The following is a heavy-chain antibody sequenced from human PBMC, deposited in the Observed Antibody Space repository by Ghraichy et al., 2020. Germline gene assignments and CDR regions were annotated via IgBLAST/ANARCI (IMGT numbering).Heavy chain of an antibody. D-gene: IGHD6-13*01. CDR1: GFTFSSYG. Sequence: GGSLRLSCAASGFTFSSYGMHWVRQAPGKGLEWVAVIWYDGSNKYYADSVKGRFTISRDNSKNTLYLQINSLRAEDTAVYYCAREQVQQHLDFWGQGTLVTVSS. CDR3: AREQVQQHLDF. V-gene: IGHV3-33*01. CDR2: IWYDGSNK. J-gene: IGHJ4*02.